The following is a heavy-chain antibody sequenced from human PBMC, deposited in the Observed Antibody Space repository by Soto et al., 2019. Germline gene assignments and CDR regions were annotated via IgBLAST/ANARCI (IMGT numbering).Heavy chain of an antibody. J-gene: IGHJ4*02. Sequence: EVQLLESGGGLVQPGGSLRLSCAASGFTFSGYAMSWVRQAPGKGLEWVSAISGSGGSTYYADSVKGRFTISRDNSKNTLYLQMNSLRAEDTAVYYCAKDKLVLMVYAPHIGNFDYWGQGTLVTVSS. D-gene: IGHD2-8*01. CDR1: GFTFSGYA. CDR2: ISGSGGST. V-gene: IGHV3-23*01. CDR3: AKDKLVLMVYAPHIGNFDY.